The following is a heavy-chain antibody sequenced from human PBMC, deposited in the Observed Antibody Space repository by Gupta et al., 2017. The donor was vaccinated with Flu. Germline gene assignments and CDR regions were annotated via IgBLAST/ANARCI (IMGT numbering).Heavy chain of an antibody. J-gene: IGHJ6*02. CDR3: ARDRMATVIGSYGMDV. Sequence: HWVRQAPGKGLEWVAIIRDDENNRYYADSVKGRFTISRDNSKSTLYLQMNSLRAEDTAVYYCARDRMATVIGSYGMDVWGQGTTVTVSS. CDR2: IRDDENNR. D-gene: IGHD5-18*01. V-gene: IGHV3-33*01.